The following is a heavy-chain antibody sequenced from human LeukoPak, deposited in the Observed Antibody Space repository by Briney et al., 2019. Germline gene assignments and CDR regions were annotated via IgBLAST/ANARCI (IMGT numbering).Heavy chain of an antibody. CDR3: ARGSTWTWFDS. Sequence: PAGGSLRLSCAASGFTFSSYAMSWVRQAPGEGLEWVSAISGSGGSTYYADSVKGRFTISRDNSKNTLYLQMNSLRAEDTAVYYCARGSTWTWFDSWGQGTLVTVSS. CDR1: GFTFSSYA. CDR2: ISGSGGST. D-gene: IGHD2-2*01. V-gene: IGHV3-23*01. J-gene: IGHJ5*01.